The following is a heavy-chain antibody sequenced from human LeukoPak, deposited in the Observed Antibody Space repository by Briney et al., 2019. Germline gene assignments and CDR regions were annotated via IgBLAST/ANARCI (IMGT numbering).Heavy chain of an antibody. D-gene: IGHD2-2*01. V-gene: IGHV3-21*01. CDR1: GFTFSSYI. Sequence: AGGSLRLSCAASGFTFSSYIMNWVRQAPGKGLEWVSSISSSSTYIYYVDSVKGRFTISRDNAKNSLYLQMNSLRAEDTAVYYCARTPIVVVPAAIMFYFDYWGQGTLVTVSS. CDR2: ISSSSTYI. J-gene: IGHJ4*02. CDR3: ARTPIVVVPAAIMFYFDY.